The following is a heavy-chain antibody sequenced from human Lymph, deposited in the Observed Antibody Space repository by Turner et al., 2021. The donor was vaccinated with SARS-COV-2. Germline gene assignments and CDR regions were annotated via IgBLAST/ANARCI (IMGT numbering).Heavy chain of an antibody. V-gene: IGHV3-7*01. CDR3: ARLSMGDWHFDL. CDR2: IKQDGSEK. J-gene: IGHJ2*01. Sequence: EVQLVESGGGLVQPGGSLRLSCAASGFTLGTYWMSWVRQAPGKGLEWVANIKQDGSEKYYVDSVKGRFTISRDNAKNSLYLQMNSLRAEDTAVYYCARLSMGDWHFDLWGRGTLVTVSS. D-gene: IGHD1-26*01. CDR1: GFTLGTYW.